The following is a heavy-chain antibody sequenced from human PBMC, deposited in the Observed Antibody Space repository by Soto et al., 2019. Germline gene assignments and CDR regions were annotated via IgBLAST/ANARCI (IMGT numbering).Heavy chain of an antibody. V-gene: IGHV3-23*01. CDR2: ISGSGGST. CDR1: GFTFSSYA. J-gene: IGHJ6*02. D-gene: IGHD6-19*01. Sequence: EVQLLESGGGLVQPGGSLRLSCAASGFTFSSYAMSWVRQAPGKGLEWVSAISGSGGSTYYADSVKGRFTISRDNSKNPLYLQMNSLRAEDTAVYYCAKDHIEQWLVRFVFYYYGMDVWGQGTTVTVSS. CDR3: AKDHIEQWLVRFVFYYYGMDV.